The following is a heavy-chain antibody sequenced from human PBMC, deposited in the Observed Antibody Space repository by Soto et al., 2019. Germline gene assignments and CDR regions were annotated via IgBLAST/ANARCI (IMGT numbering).Heavy chain of an antibody. D-gene: IGHD2-2*02. J-gene: IGHJ4*02. CDR2: INHSGST. CDR1: GGSFSGYY. Sequence: SETLSLTCAVYGGSFSGYYWSWIRQPPGKGLEWIGEINHSGSTNYNPSLKSRVTISVDTSKNQFSLKLSSVTAADTAVYYCASGTVVVPAAISFDYWGQGTLVTVSS. CDR3: ASGTVVVPAAISFDY. V-gene: IGHV4-34*01.